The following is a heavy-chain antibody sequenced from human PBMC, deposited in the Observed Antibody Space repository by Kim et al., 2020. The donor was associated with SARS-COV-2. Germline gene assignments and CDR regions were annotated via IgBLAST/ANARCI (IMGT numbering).Heavy chain of an antibody. V-gene: IGHV1-58*01. CDR3: AALRGYSYGHDAFDI. Sequence: QKFQERVTITRDMFTSTAYMELSSLRSEDTAVYYCAALRGYSYGHDAFDIWGQGTMVTVSS. J-gene: IGHJ3*02. D-gene: IGHD5-18*01.